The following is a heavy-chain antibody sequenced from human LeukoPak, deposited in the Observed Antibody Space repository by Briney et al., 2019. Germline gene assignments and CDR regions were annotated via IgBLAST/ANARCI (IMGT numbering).Heavy chain of an antibody. CDR3: AKDGFWTSRTSYHGAHFFDH. Sequence: PGGSLRLSCAASGFTFSTYWMHWVRQAPGKGLVWVSRINPDGSSTTYADSVKGRFTISRDNSKNTLYLQMSSLRPEDTALYYCAKDGFWTSRTSYHGAHFFDHWGQGIQVTVSS. J-gene: IGHJ4*02. CDR2: INPDGSST. D-gene: IGHD3/OR15-3a*01. V-gene: IGHV3-74*01. CDR1: GFTFSTYW.